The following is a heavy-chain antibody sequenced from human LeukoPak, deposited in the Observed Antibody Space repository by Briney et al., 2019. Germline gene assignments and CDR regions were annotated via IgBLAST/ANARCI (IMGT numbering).Heavy chain of an antibody. CDR2: ISTTGSYK. Sequence: GGSLRLSCATSGFTFTDYSMNWVRQAPGKGLEWVSSISTTGSYKYYADSVKGRFTISRDNARDSLYLQMNSLRTEDTAVYLCARAVDIVVVARATRRYYGMHVWGQGTTVTVSS. J-gene: IGHJ6*02. D-gene: IGHD2-15*01. CDR3: ARAVDIVVVARATRRYYGMHV. CDR1: GFTFTDYS. V-gene: IGHV3-21*01.